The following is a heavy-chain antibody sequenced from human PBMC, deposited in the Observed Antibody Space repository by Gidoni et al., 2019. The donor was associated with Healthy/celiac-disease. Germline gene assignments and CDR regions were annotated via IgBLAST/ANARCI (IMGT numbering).Heavy chain of an antibody. CDR1: GFTFSSYS. CDR3: ARYLIRHSSGYYPYYYYGMDV. CDR2: ISSSSSYI. Sequence: EVQLVESGGGLVKPGGSLRLSCAASGFTFSSYSMNWVRQSPGKGLECVSSISSSSSYIYYADSVKGRFTISRENAKNSLYLQMNCLRAEDTAVYYCARYLIRHSSGYYPYYYYGMDVWGQGTTVTVSS. D-gene: IGHD3-22*01. J-gene: IGHJ6*02. V-gene: IGHV3-21*01.